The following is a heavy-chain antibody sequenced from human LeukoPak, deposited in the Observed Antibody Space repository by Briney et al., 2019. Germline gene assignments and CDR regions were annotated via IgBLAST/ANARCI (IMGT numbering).Heavy chain of an antibody. V-gene: IGHV1-69*04. D-gene: IGHD3-16*01. CDR1: GGTFSSYA. J-gene: IGHJ4*02. CDR3: AREGGTKNIDY. Sequence: ASVKVSCKASGGTFSSYAISWVRQAPGQGLEWMGRIIPILGIANYAQKFQGRVTITADKSTSTAYMELSSLRSEDTAVYYCAREGGTKNIDYWGQGTLVTVSS. CDR2: IIPILGIA.